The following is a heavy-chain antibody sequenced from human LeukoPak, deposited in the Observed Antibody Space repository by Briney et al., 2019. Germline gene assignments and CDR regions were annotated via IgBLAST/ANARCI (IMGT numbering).Heavy chain of an antibody. V-gene: IGHV3-30-3*01. D-gene: IGHD3-22*01. CDR1: GFTFSSYA. CDR3: AKDLTQGYDSSGYYSGADY. Sequence: GGSLRLSCAASGFTFSSYAMHWVRQAPGKGLEWVAVISYEGSNKYYADSVKGRFTISRDNSKNTLYLQMNSLRAEDTAVYYCAKDLTQGYDSSGYYSGADYWGQGTLVTVSS. J-gene: IGHJ4*02. CDR2: ISYEGSNK.